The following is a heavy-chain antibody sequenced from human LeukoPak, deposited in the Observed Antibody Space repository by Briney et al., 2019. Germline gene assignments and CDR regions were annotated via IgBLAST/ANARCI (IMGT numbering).Heavy chain of an antibody. D-gene: IGHD3-3*01. Sequence: ASVKVSCKASVGTFSSYAISWVRQAPGQGLEWMGRIIPILGIANYAQKFQGRVTITADKSTSTAYMELSSLRSEDTAVYYCARGIGSEWLLFDYWGQGTLVTVSS. J-gene: IGHJ4*02. CDR1: VGTFSSYA. CDR2: IIPILGIA. CDR3: ARGIGSEWLLFDY. V-gene: IGHV1-69*04.